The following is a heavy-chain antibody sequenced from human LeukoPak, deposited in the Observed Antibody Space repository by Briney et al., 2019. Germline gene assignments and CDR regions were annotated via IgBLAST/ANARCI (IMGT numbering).Heavy chain of an antibody. V-gene: IGHV3-11*04. J-gene: IGHJ2*01. CDR2: ISSSDTNTI. CDR1: GFTFSDYY. Sequence: PGGSLRLSCAASGFTFSDYYLSWVRQAPRKGLEWVSSISSSDTNTIYYADSVKGRFTISRDNAKNSLYLQMNSLRAEDTAVYYCARDREKGYSRGNWYYDLWGRGTLVTVSS. CDR3: ARDREKGYSRGNWYYDL. D-gene: IGHD2-21*01.